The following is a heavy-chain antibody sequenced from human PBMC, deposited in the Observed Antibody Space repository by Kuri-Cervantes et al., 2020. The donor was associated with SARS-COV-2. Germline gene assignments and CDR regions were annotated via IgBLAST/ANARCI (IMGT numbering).Heavy chain of an antibody. CDR1: GFTFNTYN. V-gene: IGHV3-21*04. J-gene: IGHJ4*02. CDR3: AKARGSEWQKIFFDY. CDR2: IGPSNTYI. D-gene: IGHD2/OR15-2a*01. Sequence: GESLKISCTASGFTFNTYNMKWVRQAPGKGLEWVSGIGPSNTYIYYADSVKGRFIISRDNAKNSLYLQMNSLRAEDTAVYYCAKARGSEWQKIFFDYWGQGTQVTVSS.